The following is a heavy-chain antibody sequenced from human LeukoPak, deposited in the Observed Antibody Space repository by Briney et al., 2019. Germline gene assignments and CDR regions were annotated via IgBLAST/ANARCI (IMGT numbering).Heavy chain of an antibody. Sequence: PSETLSLTCSVSGDSISIYYWSWIRQPPGKGLEWIAYGHHSESSNYNPSLKSRVTISVDTSKNQFSLKLSSVTAADTAVYYCARAGSSWYWFDPWGQGTLVTVSS. CDR2: GHHSESS. CDR3: ARAGSSWYWFDP. V-gene: IGHV4-59*12. J-gene: IGHJ5*02. CDR1: GDSISIYY. D-gene: IGHD6-13*01.